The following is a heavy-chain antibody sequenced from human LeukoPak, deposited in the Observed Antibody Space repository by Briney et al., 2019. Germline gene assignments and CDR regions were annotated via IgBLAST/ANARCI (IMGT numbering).Heavy chain of an antibody. D-gene: IGHD3-10*01. Sequence: GKSLRLSCEASGFTFSNYAMHWVRQAPDQGLEWVAVISYDGTNIYYADSVKGRFTISRDNSKSTLYLQMNSLRAEDTAVYYCARDYASGSYPRIYFEYWGQGTLVTVSS. CDR2: ISYDGTNI. J-gene: IGHJ4*02. CDR3: ARDYASGSYPRIYFEY. CDR1: GFTFSNYA. V-gene: IGHV3-30*04.